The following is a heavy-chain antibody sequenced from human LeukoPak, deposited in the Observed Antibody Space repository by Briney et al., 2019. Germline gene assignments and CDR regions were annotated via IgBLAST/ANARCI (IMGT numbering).Heavy chain of an antibody. CDR1: GYTFTGYY. J-gene: IGHJ4*02. CDR3: ARGAYYNFWSGFYYSPHFDY. Sequence: ASVKVSCKASGYTFTGYYMHWVRQAPGQGLEWMGWINPNSGATNYAQKFQGRVTMTRHTSLSTAYMELSRLRSDDAAVYFCARGAYYNFWSGFYYSPHFDYWGQGTLVTVSS. V-gene: IGHV1-2*02. CDR2: INPNSGAT. D-gene: IGHD3-3*01.